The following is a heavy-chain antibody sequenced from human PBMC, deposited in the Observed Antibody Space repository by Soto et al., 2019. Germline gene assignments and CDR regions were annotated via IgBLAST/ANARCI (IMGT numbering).Heavy chain of an antibody. V-gene: IGHV1-69*01. CDR3: ARPHLRGRHSEFRSAPTASLYHYGLGV. D-gene: IGHD3-3*01. CDR1: GGTFNTYP. CDR2: ILPVFSIV. J-gene: IGHJ6*02. Sequence: QVQLEQSGAEVKKPGSSVKVYCQTSGGTFNTYPISWMRQAPGHGLEWLGGILPVFSIVNYEQQFQDRLNLTADASTTRVYMEWSMLTSQDTAVYFCARPHLRGRHSEFRSAPTASLYHYGLGVWSQGTTVIVSS.